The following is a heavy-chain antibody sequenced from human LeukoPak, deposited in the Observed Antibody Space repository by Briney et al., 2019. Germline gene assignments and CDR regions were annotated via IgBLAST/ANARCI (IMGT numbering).Heavy chain of an antibody. D-gene: IGHD3-10*01. CDR2: VYYSGNT. CDR1: GYSISSGYY. Sequence: PSETLSLTCSVSGYSISSGYYWGWIRQPPGKGLEWIGSVYYSGNTYYNPSLKSRVTLSLDTSKSQFSLKLSSVTTADTAVYRYARSDQHGSGSDWTTPFDAFDIWSQGTMVTVSS. J-gene: IGHJ3*02. V-gene: IGHV4-38-2*02. CDR3: ARSDQHGSGSDWTTPFDAFDI.